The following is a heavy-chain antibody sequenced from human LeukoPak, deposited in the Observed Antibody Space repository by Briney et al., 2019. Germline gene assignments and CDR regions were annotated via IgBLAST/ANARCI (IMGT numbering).Heavy chain of an antibody. D-gene: IGHD3-22*01. J-gene: IGHJ3*02. CDR2: MYTSGSA. CDR3: ASLSSGNAFDI. CDR1: GASISSYP. V-gene: IGHV4-4*07. Sequence: SETLSLTCTVSGASISSYPWSWVRQPAGKGLEWIGRMYTSGSANYNPSLQSRVTMSVDPSKNHFSLKLSSVTAADTAVYYCASLSSGNAFDIWGQGTMVTVSS.